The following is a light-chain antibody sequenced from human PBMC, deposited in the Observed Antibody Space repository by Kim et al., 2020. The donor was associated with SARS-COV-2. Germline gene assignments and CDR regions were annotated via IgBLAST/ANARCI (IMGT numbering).Light chain of an antibody. CDR3: QQFGGSTWT. Sequence: EIVLTQSPGTLSLSPGERATLSCRASQSVSSTYLAWYQQKPGQAPSLLIFGASSRATGIPDRFSGSGSGTDFTLTISRLEPEEFAVYYCQQFGGSTWTFGQGTKVDIK. V-gene: IGKV3-20*01. CDR2: GAS. CDR1: QSVSSTY. J-gene: IGKJ1*01.